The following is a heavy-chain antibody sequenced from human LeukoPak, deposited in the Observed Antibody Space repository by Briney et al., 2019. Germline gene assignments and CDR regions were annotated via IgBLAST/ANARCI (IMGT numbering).Heavy chain of an antibody. CDR1: GGSISSYY. CDR2: INHSGST. J-gene: IGHJ4*02. CDR3: ARHEGHDILTGYYTAYYFDY. Sequence: SSETLSLTCTASGGSISSYYWSWIRQPQGKGLEWIGEINHSGSTNYNPSLKSRATISVDTSKNQFSLKLSSVTAADTAVYYCARHEGHDILTGYYTAYYFDYWGQGTLVTVSS. V-gene: IGHV4-34*01. D-gene: IGHD3-9*01.